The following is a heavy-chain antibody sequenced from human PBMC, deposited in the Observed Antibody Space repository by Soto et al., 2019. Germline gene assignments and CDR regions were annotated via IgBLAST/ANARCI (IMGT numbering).Heavy chain of an antibody. CDR3: ARSYGGNSGGFDY. J-gene: IGHJ4*02. CDR1: GFTFSSYA. D-gene: IGHD4-17*01. CDR2: ISYDGSNK. V-gene: IGHV3-30-3*01. Sequence: QVPLVESGGGVVQPGRSLRLSCAASGFTFSSYAMHWVRQAPGKGLEWVAVISYDGSNKYYADSVKGRFTISRDNSKNTLYLQMNSLRAEDTAVYYCARSYGGNSGGFDYWGQGTLVTVSS.